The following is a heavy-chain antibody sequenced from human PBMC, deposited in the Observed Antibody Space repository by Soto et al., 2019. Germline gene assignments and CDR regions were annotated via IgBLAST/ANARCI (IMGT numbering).Heavy chain of an antibody. V-gene: IGHV4-61*01. CDR2: IYYSGST. J-gene: IGHJ6*02. D-gene: IGHD6-6*01. Sequence: SETLSLTCTVSGGSVSSGSYYWSWIRQPPGKGLEWIGYIYYSGSTNYNPSLKSRVTISVDTSKNQFSLKLSSVTAADTAVYYCARDDSSSTHYYYGMDVWGQGTTVTVSS. CDR3: ARDDSSSTHYYYGMDV. CDR1: GGSVSSGSYY.